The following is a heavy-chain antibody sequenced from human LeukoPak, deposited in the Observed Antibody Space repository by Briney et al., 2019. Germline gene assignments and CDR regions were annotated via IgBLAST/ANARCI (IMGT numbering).Heavy chain of an antibody. CDR1: GGSFSGYY. Sequence: PSETLSLTCAVYGGSFSGYYWSWIRQPPGKGLEWIGEINHSGSTNYNPSLKSRVTISVDTSKNQFSLKLSSVTAADTAVYYCARERWHYGDYLFDYWGQGTLVTVSS. CDR2: INHSGST. D-gene: IGHD4-17*01. CDR3: ARERWHYGDYLFDY. J-gene: IGHJ4*02. V-gene: IGHV4-34*01.